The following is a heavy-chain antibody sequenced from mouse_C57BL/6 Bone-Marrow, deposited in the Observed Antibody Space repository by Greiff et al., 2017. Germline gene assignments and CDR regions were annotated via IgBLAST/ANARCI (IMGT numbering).Heavy chain of an antibody. V-gene: IGHV5-4*03. CDR2: ISDGGSYT. CDR3: ARGLCYGSSPYYFDY. J-gene: IGHJ2*01. Sequence: DVMLVESGGGLVKPGGSLKLSCAASGFTFSSYAMSWVRQTPEKRLEWVATISDGGSYTYYPDNVKGRFTISRDNAKNNSYLQMSHLKSEDTSMYYGARGLCYGSSPYYFDYWGQGTTLTVSS. D-gene: IGHD1-1*01. CDR1: GFTFSSYA.